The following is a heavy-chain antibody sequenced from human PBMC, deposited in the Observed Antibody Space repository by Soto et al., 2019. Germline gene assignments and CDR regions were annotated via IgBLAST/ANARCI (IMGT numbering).Heavy chain of an antibody. CDR1: GYTLTELS. J-gene: IGHJ6*02. CDR2: FDPEDGET. CDR3: AMGSAARPGYYYYYGMDV. Sequence: ASVKVYCKVSGYTLTELSMHWVRQAPGKGLGWMGGFDPEDGETIYAQKFQGRVTMTEDTSTDTAYMELSSLRSEDTAVYYCAMGSAARPGYYYYYGMDVWGQVTTCTVSS. V-gene: IGHV1-24*01. D-gene: IGHD6-6*01.